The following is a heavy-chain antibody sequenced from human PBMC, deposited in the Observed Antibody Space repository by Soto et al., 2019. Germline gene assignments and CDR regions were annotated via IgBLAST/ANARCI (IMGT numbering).Heavy chain of an antibody. CDR3: ARVPRSYSSGWYEYYYYGMDV. V-gene: IGHV1-69*06. J-gene: IGHJ6*02. CDR1: GGTFSSYA. Sequence: QVQLVQSGAEVKKPGSSVKVSCKASGGTFSSYAISWVRQAPGQGLEWMGGIIPIFGTANYAQKIQGRVTITADKSTRTAYMELSSLRSEDTAVYYCARVPRSYSSGWYEYYYYGMDVWGQGTTVTVSS. D-gene: IGHD6-19*01. CDR2: IIPIFGTA.